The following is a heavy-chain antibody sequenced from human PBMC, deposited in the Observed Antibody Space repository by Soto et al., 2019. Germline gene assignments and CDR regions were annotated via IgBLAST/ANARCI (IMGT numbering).Heavy chain of an antibody. J-gene: IGHJ6*02. CDR3: ARNGTYSSSLSQYSGMDV. CDR1: GGTFDNFI. CDR2: IVPMLGTP. Sequence: QVQLVQSGAEVKEPGSSVRVSCKASGGTFDNFIMNWVRQTPGRGLEWMGGIVPMLGTPTYAEKFKGRVTISATGSTSTMYMDLTSLRSEDTAIYYCARNGTYSSSLSQYSGMDVWGHGTTVTVAS. V-gene: IGHV1-69*01. D-gene: IGHD1-26*01.